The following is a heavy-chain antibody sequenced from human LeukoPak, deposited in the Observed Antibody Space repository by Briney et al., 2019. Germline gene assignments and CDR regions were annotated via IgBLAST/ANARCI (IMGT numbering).Heavy chain of an antibody. D-gene: IGHD1-26*01. J-gene: IGHJ3*02. V-gene: IGHV3-30*18. CDR2: ISYGGSNK. CDR3: AKEWGAWSDGFDI. Sequence: GGSLTLSCAPWGHTFSSYGMLGVRQAPAKGREGVAVISYGGSNKYYADSVKGRFTISRDNSKNTLYLQMNSLRAEDTAVYYCAKEWGAWSDGFDIWGQGTMVTVSS. CDR1: GHTFSSYG.